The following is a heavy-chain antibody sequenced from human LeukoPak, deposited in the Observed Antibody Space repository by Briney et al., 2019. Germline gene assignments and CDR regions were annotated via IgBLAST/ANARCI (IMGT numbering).Heavy chain of an antibody. CDR1: GFSFKDTW. D-gene: IGHD2-8*02. J-gene: IGHJ4*02. CDR3: AKHGPGGTDYFDN. CDR2: IGPSAAT. Sequence: TGGSLRLSCAASGFSFKDTWMSWVRQAPGKGLEWVSAIGPSAATYYADSVKGRLTISRDNSKNTVYLQMNSLRAEDTAVYYCAKHGPGGTDYFDNWGQGTLVTVSS. V-gene: IGHV3-23*01.